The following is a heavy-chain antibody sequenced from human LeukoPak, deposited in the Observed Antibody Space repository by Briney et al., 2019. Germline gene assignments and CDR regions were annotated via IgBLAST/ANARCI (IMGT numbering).Heavy chain of an antibody. V-gene: IGHV3-23*01. CDR1: GFTFSSYA. CDR2: ISGSGGIT. D-gene: IGHD3-22*01. J-gene: IGHJ5*02. Sequence: GGSLRLSCAASGFTFSSYAMSWVRQAPGKGLEWVSSISGSGGITYYADSVKGRFTISRDNAKNSLYLQMNSLRAEDTAVYYCAISPTYYYDSSGDRLLPNWFDPWGQGTLVTVSS. CDR3: AISPTYYYDSSGDRLLPNWFDP.